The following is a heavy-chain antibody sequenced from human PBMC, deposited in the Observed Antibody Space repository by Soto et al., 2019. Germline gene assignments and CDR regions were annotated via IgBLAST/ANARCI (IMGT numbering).Heavy chain of an antibody. CDR1: GFTFSSYW. CDR3: ARATGADKEDY. Sequence: EVQLVESGGGLVQPGGSLRLSCAASGFTFSSYWMSWVRQAPGKGLEWVANIKEDGSEKYYVDSVKSRFTISRDNAKNSLYPQMNSLRAEDTAVYYCARATGADKEDYWGQGTLVTVSS. J-gene: IGHJ4*02. CDR2: IKEDGSEK. D-gene: IGHD3-10*01. V-gene: IGHV3-7*04.